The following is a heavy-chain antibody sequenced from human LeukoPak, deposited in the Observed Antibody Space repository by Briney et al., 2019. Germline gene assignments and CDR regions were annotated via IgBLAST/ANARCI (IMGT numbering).Heavy chain of an antibody. J-gene: IGHJ4*02. D-gene: IGHD3-3*01. CDR3: ARVALGGITIFGVVTTRHAFDY. Sequence: PSETLSLTCAVYGGSFSGYYWSWIRQPPGKGLEWIGEINHSGSTNYNPSLKSRVTISVDTSKNQFSLKLSSATAADTAVYYCARVALGGITIFGVVTTRHAFDYWGQGTLVTVSS. CDR1: GGSFSGYY. V-gene: IGHV4-34*01. CDR2: INHSGST.